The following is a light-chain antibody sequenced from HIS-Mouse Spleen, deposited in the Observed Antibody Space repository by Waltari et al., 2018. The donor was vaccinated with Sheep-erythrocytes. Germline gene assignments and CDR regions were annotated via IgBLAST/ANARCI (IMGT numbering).Light chain of an antibody. CDR1: SSDVGGYNY. Sequence: QSALTQPRSVSGSPGQSVTISCTGTSSDVGGYNYVSWYQQHPGTAPKLMLYGVSKRPVGVPDRFSGPKSGNTASLTISGLQAEDEADYYCCSYAGSYNHVFATGTKVTVL. J-gene: IGLJ1*01. V-gene: IGLV2-11*01. CDR2: GVS. CDR3: CSYAGSYNHV.